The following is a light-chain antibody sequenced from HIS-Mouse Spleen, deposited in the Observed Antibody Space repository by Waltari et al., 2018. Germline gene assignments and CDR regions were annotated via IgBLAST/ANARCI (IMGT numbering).Light chain of an antibody. J-gene: IGLJ3*02. V-gene: IGLV2-23*01. CDR1: RTDVGSYNF. CDR3: CSYAGSSTWV. Sequence: QSALTQPASVSGSPGQSITISCTATRTDVGSYNFVSWYQQHPGKAPKLMIYEGSKRPSGVSNRFSGSKSGNTASLTISGLQAEDEADYYCCSYAGSSTWVFGGGTKLTVL. CDR2: EGS.